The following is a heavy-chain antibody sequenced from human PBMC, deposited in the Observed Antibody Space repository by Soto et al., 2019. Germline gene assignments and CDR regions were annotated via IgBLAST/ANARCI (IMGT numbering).Heavy chain of an antibody. D-gene: IGHD1-26*01. J-gene: IGHJ4*02. CDR3: ARGVSVTLAVQGGAPDKNYFDS. CDR2: IDHSGIT. Sequence: QVQLQQWGAGLLKPSETLSLTCAVSGASFRGFYWSWIRQSPGKGLEWIGEIDHSGITNHNTALKRRATMSVDTSKNQCSLKLRSVTAADTAVYYCARGVSVTLAVQGGAPDKNYFDSWSQGTLVTVSS. V-gene: IGHV4-34*04. CDR1: GASFRGFY.